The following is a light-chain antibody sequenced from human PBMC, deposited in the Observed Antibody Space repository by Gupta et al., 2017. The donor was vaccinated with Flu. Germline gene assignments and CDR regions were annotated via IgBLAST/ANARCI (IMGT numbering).Light chain of an antibody. CDR3: ATWDNNLRGV. CDR2: DNN. CDR1: NSNIGNNF. V-gene: IGLV1-51*01. J-gene: IGLJ3*02. Sequence: QKVTISCSGSNSNIGNNFVSWYQQLPGTAPKLLIYDNNKRPSGIPDRFSGSKSGTSATLGITGLQTGDEADYFCATWDNNLRGVFGGGTKLTVL.